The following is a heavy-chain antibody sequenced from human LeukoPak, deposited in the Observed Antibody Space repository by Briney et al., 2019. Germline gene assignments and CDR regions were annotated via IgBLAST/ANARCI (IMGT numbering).Heavy chain of an antibody. Sequence: GGSLRLSCAASGFTFSSYAMTWVRQVPGKGLDWVSVISGNGASTYYADSVKGRFTISRDNSKNTLYLQMNSLRAEDTAVYYCAKARWELPSWGRWDQGTLVTVSS. CDR2: ISGNGAST. J-gene: IGHJ4*02. CDR3: AKARWELPSWGR. D-gene: IGHD1-26*01. CDR1: GFTFSSYA. V-gene: IGHV3-23*01.